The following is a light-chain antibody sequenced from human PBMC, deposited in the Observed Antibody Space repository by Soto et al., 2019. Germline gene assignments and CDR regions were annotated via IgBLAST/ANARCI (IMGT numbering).Light chain of an antibody. J-gene: IGLJ1*01. CDR2: EGS. CDR1: SSDVGSYNL. V-gene: IGLV2-23*01. Sequence: QSALTQPASVSGSPGQSITISCTGTSSDVGSYNLVSWYQQHPGKAPKLMIYEGSERPSGVSGRFSGSKSGNTASLTISGLQAEDEADYYCCSYAGSSTLYVFGTGTKLTVL. CDR3: CSYAGSSTLYV.